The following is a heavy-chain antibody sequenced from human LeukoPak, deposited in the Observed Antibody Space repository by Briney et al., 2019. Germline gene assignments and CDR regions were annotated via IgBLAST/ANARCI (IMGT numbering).Heavy chain of an antibody. CDR2: IYTSGST. V-gene: IGHV4-61*02. Sequence: SQTLSLTCNVSGGSISSGSYYWSWIRQPAGKGLEWIGRIYTSGSTNYNPSLKSRVTMSVDTSKNQFSLKLSSVTAADTAVYYCARVLGWELQGNWFDPWGQGTLVTVSS. J-gene: IGHJ5*02. CDR1: GGSISSGSYY. CDR3: ARVLGWELQGNWFDP. D-gene: IGHD1-26*01.